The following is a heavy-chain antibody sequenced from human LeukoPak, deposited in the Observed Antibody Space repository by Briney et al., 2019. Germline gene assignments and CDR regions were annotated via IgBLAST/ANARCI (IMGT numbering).Heavy chain of an antibody. CDR2: IKLDGSEK. V-gene: IGHV3-7*04. J-gene: IGHJ4*02. CDR3: AREYCSSSRCYLIEKRVDFDF. CDR1: GFXFSNYW. D-gene: IGHD2-2*01. Sequence: GGSLRLSCAASGFXFSNYWISWVRQPPGRGLEWVANIKLDGSEKYYVDSVKGRFTISRDNAKNSLYLQMNSLRAEDTAVYYCAREYCSSSRCYLIEKRVDFDFWGLGTLVTVSS.